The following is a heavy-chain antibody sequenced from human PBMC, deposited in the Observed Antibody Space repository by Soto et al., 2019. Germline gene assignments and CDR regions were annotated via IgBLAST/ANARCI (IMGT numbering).Heavy chain of an antibody. CDR1: GGSISSYY. J-gene: IGHJ4*02. CDR3: ARDGWPPHYFDY. Sequence: SETLSLTCTVSGGSISSYYWSWIRQPPGKGLEWIGYIYYSGSTNYNPSPKSRVTISVDTSKNQFSLKLSSVTAADTAVYYCARDGWPPHYFDYWSQGTLVTVSS. D-gene: IGHD6-19*01. V-gene: IGHV4-59*01. CDR2: IYYSGST.